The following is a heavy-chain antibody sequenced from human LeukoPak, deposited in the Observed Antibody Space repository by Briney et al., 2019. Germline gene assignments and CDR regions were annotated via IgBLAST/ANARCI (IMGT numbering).Heavy chain of an antibody. CDR2: ISAYNGNT. Sequence: GASVKVSCKASGYSFGSFGINWVRQAPGQGLEWMGWISAYNGNTNYAQKVQGRVTMTTDTSTSTAYMDLMNLRSDDTAVYHCARGGYYGSGSFPDYWGQGTLVTVSS. CDR1: GYSFGSFG. CDR3: ARGGYYGSGSFPDY. V-gene: IGHV1-18*01. J-gene: IGHJ4*02. D-gene: IGHD3-10*01.